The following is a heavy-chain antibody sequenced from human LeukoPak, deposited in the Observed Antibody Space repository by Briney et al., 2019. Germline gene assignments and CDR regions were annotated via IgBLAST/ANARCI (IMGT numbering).Heavy chain of an antibody. Sequence: PGGSLRLSCADSGFTFSSYWMHWVRQAPGKGLVWVSRINSDGSSTSYADSVKGRFTISRDNAKNTLYLQMNSLRAEDTAVYYCATSMVRGVYQYYWGQGTLVTVSS. V-gene: IGHV3-74*01. CDR1: GFTFSSYW. J-gene: IGHJ4*02. CDR3: ATSMVRGVYQYY. D-gene: IGHD3-10*01. CDR2: INSDGSST.